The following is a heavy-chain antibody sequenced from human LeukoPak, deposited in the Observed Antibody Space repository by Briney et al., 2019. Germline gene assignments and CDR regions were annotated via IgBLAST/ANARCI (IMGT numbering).Heavy chain of an antibody. CDR3: AKEIDTSGYSPFDV. CDR1: GFTFSNYG. D-gene: IGHD3-22*01. V-gene: IGHV3-30*02. J-gene: IGHJ6*02. Sequence: GGSLRLSCAASGFTFSNYGMLWVRQAPGKGLEWVAFIRYDGSNKYYVDSVKGRFTVSRDNSKNTLYLQMNSLRPDDTAVYYCAKEIDTSGYSPFDVWGQGTTVTVSS. CDR2: IRYDGSNK.